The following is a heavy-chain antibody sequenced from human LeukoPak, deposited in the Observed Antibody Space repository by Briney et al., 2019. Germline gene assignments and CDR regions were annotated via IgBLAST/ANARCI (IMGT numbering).Heavy chain of an antibody. CDR1: GLTFSSYA. V-gene: IGHV3-30-3*01. J-gene: IGHJ4*02. CDR3: ARVSSWYERGPLDY. CDR2: ISYDGSNK. Sequence: PGGSLRLSCAASGLTFSSYAMHWVRQAPGKGLEWVAVISYDGSNKYYADSVKGRFTISRDNSKNTLYLQMNSLRAEDTAVYYCARVSSWYERGPLDYWGQGTLVTVSS. D-gene: IGHD6-13*01.